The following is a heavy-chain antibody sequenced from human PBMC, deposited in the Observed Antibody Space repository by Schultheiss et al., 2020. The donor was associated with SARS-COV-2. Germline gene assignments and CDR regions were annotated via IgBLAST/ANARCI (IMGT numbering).Heavy chain of an antibody. V-gene: IGHV3-48*03. J-gene: IGHJ4*02. CDR2: IVSSGADI. CDR1: GFTFSSYE. CDR3: ARGIPYHYFDQ. D-gene: IGHD2-21*01. Sequence: GESLKISCAASGFTFSSYEMNWVRQAPGKGLEWISYIVSSGADIRYADSVKGRFTVSRDNAHNSLYLQMNSLRAEDTAVYYCARGIPYHYFDQWGQGMLVTVSS.